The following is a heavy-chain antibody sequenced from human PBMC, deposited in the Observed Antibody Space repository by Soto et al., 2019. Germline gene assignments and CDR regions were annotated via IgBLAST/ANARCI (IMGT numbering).Heavy chain of an antibody. V-gene: IGHV4-30-2*01. Sequence: SETLSLTCAVSGGSISSGGYSWSWIRQPPGKGLEWIGYIYHSGSTYYNPSLKSRVTISVDRSKNQFPLKLSSVTAADTAVYYCASRHSSPYFDYWGQGTLVTVSS. CDR1: GGSISSGGYS. CDR3: ASRHSSPYFDY. D-gene: IGHD6-13*01. CDR2: IYHSGST. J-gene: IGHJ4*02.